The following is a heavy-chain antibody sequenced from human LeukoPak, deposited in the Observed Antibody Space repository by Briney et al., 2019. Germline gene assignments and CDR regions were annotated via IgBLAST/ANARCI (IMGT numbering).Heavy chain of an antibody. CDR3: MDPLAG. Sequence: GGSLRRSCATSGFSVSTNYVTWVRQPPGKGLEWVSVIYSDGSTYYADSVKGRFTISRDNSKNTVYLQMSSLRAEDTAVYYCMDPLAGWGQGTMVTVSS. CDR2: IYSDGST. V-gene: IGHV3-53*05. J-gene: IGHJ4*02. D-gene: IGHD2-2*03. CDR1: GFSVSTNY.